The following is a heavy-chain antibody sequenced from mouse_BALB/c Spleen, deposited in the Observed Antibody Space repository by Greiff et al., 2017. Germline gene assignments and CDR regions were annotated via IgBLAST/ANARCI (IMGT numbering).Heavy chain of an antibody. CDR2: IYPGDGDT. CDR1: GYAFSSSW. D-gene: IGHD3-2*01. J-gene: IGHJ2*01. V-gene: IGHV1-82*01. Sequence: QVQLKQSGPELVKPGASVKISCKASGYAFSSSWMNWVKQRPGQGLEWIGRIYPGDGDTNYNGKFKGKATLTADKSSSTAYMQLSSLTSVDSAVYYCARDDRSGLDYWGQGTTLTVSS. CDR3: ARDDRSGLDY.